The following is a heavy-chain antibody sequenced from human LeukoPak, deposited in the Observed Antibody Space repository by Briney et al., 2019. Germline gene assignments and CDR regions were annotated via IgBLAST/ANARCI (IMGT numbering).Heavy chain of an antibody. CDR3: ARDPPAVTANTYG. Sequence: GGSLRLSCAASGFTVSNNYMNWVRQAPGKGLEWVSLIYSGGTTYYADSVKGRFTISRDGSKNTLYLQMNSLRVEDTAVYYCARDPPAVTANTYGWGQGTLATVSP. CDR1: GFTVSNNY. V-gene: IGHV3-66*01. J-gene: IGHJ4*02. CDR2: IYSGGTT. D-gene: IGHD5-18*01.